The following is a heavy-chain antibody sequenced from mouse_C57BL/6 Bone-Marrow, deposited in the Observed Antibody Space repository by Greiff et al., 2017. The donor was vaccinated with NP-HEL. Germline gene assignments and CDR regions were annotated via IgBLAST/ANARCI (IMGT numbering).Heavy chain of an antibody. V-gene: IGHV5-9-1*02. J-gene: IGHJ4*01. CDR1: GFTFSSYA. CDR3: TRAILWAYYAMDY. Sequence: DVHLVESGEGLVKPGGSLKLSCAASGFTFSSYAMSWVRQTPEKRLEWVAYISSGGDYIYYADTVKGRFTISRDNARNTLYLQMSSLKSEDTAMYYCTRAILWAYYAMDYWGQGTSVTGSS. D-gene: IGHD1-1*02. CDR2: ISSGGDYI.